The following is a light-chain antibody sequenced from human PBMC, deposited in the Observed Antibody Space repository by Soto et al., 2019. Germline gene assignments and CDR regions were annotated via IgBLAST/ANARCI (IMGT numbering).Light chain of an antibody. CDR1: SSDVGAYKY. Sequence: QSALTQPASVSGSPGQSITISCTGTSSDVGAYKYVSWHQHHPGKAPKLMIYEVSNRPSGVPDRFSGSKSGNTASLTVSGLQAEDEADYYCSSYAGSSNVFGTGTKLTVL. CDR2: EVS. CDR3: SSYAGSSNV. V-gene: IGLV2-8*01. J-gene: IGLJ1*01.